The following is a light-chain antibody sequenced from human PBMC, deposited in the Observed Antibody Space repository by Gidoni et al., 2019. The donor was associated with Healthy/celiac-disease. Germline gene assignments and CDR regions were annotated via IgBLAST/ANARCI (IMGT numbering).Light chain of an antibody. Sequence: ETVLTQSPGTLSLSPGERATLSCSASQSVSSSYLAWYQQKPGQAPRLLIYGASSRATGIPDRFSGSGSGTDFTLTISRLEPEDFAVYYCQQYGSSPPLTFGGGTKVEIK. CDR3: QQYGSSPPLT. CDR2: GAS. J-gene: IGKJ4*01. CDR1: QSVSSSY. V-gene: IGKV3-20*01.